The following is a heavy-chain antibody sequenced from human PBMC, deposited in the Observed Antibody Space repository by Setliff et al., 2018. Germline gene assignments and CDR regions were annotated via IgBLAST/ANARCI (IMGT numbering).Heavy chain of an antibody. D-gene: IGHD3-22*01. Sequence: SETLSLTCTVSGGSINSGDYFWSWFRQLPGKGLEWIGYIYYTGSTHYNPSLKSRLTMSVDTSKSQFSLNLKSVTAADTAVYFCARDGSYYDRGGNRTWFFDLWGRGTLVTVSS. J-gene: IGHJ2*01. CDR3: ARDGSYYDRGGNRTWFFDL. CDR1: GGSINSGDYF. CDR2: IYYTGST. V-gene: IGHV4-31*03.